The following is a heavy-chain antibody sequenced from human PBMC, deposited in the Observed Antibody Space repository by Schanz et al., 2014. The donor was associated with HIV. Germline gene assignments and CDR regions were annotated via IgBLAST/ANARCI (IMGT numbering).Heavy chain of an antibody. CDR2: INWNGDTT. Sequence: EVQLVESGGGLLQPGRSLRLSCAASGFTFDDYAMHWVRQAPGKGLEWVAVINWNGDTTYYADSVKGRFTISRDNSNNVLFLHMPTLRAEDTAVYYCVRDNHDSTWYEGYYYGMDVWGQGTTVTVSS. D-gene: IGHD6-13*01. CDR3: VRDNHDSTWYEGYYYGMDV. CDR1: GFTFDDYA. J-gene: IGHJ6*02. V-gene: IGHV3-9*01.